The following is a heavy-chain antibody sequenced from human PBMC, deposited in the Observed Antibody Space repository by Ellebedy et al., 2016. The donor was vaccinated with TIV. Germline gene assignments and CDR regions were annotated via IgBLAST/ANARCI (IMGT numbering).Heavy chain of an antibody. CDR1: GFTFSSYT. CDR2: ISGSGGST. J-gene: IGHJ4*02. V-gene: IGHV3-23*01. D-gene: IGHD3-22*01. Sequence: GESLKISCAASGFTFSSYTMSWVRQAPGKGLEWVSAISGSGGSTYYADSVKGRFTISRDNSKNTLYLQMNSLRAEDTAVYYCAKDRSLTYYYDSSGYYFEAGKLDYWGQGTLVTVSS. CDR3: AKDRSLTYYYDSSGYYFEAGKLDY.